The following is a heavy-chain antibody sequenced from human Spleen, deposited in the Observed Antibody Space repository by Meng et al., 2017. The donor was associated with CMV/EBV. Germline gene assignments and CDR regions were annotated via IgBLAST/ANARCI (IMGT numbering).Heavy chain of an antibody. CDR1: GDSIISSSYY. Sequence: SETLSLTCTVSGDSIISSSYYWGWIRQPPGKGLEWIGSIYYSGSTYYNPSLKSRVTISVDTSKNQFSLKLSSVTAADTAVYYCARASGTSCYHCYYYGMDVWGQGTTVTVSS. CDR2: IYYSGST. D-gene: IGHD2-2*01. V-gene: IGHV4-39*01. J-gene: IGHJ6*02. CDR3: ARASGTSCYHCYYYGMDV.